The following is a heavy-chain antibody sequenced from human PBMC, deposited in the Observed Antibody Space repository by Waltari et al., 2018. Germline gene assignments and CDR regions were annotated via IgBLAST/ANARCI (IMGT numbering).Heavy chain of an antibody. Sequence: QVQLQESGPGLIKPSETLSLTCTVSGGSVNSYYWSWIRQPAGKGLGWIGRIYANGNTNYNPSLKTRVTMSEDMSKNQVSLSLTSVTAADTAVYYCAKMAAKVGAHDAFDIWGQGTMVTVSS. V-gene: IGHV4-4*07. D-gene: IGHD1-26*01. CDR1: GGSVNSYY. J-gene: IGHJ3*02. CDR2: IYANGNT. CDR3: AKMAAKVGAHDAFDI.